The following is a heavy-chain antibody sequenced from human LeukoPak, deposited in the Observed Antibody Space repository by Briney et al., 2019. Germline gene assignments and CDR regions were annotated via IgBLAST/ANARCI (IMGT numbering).Heavy chain of an antibody. V-gene: IGHV3-74*01. D-gene: IGHD3-9*01. J-gene: IGHJ4*02. Sequence: GGSLRLSCAASGFTFSSYWMHWVRQAPGKGLVWVSRINTDGSSTSYADSVKGRFTISRDNAKNTLYLQMNSLRAEDTAVYYCARGSFRYFDLFDYWGQGILVTVSS. CDR1: GFTFSSYW. CDR2: INTDGSST. CDR3: ARGSFRYFDLFDY.